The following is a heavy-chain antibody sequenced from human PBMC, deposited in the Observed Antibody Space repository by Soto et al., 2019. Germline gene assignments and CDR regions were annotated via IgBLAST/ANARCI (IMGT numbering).Heavy chain of an antibody. V-gene: IGHV4-59*08. CDR1: GGSISRYY. J-gene: IGHJ3*02. CDR3: ARRYGLSAFDI. D-gene: IGHD3-10*01. CDR2: IYYSGST. Sequence: SETLSLTSTGSGGSISRYYWSWIRPPPGKGLEWIGDIYYSGSTNYNPSLKSRVTISVDTSKNQFSLKLSSVTAADTAVYFCARRYGLSAFDIWGQGTMVT.